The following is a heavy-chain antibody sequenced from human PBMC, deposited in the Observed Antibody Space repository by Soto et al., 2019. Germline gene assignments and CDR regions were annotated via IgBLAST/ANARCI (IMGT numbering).Heavy chain of an antibody. J-gene: IGHJ5*02. D-gene: IGHD4-4*01. CDR2: ISAYNGDT. CDR3: ARDSLGTETTSWLDP. Sequence: ASVKVSCKASGYTFTNYGISWVRQAPGQGLEWMGWISAYNGDTNYAQKVQGRVTMTTDTSTCTAYMELRSLRSDDTAMYYCARDSLGTETTSWLDPWGQGTLVTVSS. CDR1: GYTFTNYG. V-gene: IGHV1-18*04.